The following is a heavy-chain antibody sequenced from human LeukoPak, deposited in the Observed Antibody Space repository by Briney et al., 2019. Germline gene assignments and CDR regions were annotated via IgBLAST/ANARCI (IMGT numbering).Heavy chain of an antibody. V-gene: IGHV4-59*01. D-gene: IGHD3-22*01. CDR1: GYSISSYY. CDR2: IYYSGST. Sequence: SETLSLTCTVSGYSISSYYWSWIRQPPGKGLEWIGYIYYSGSTNYNPSLKSRVTISVDTSKNQFSLKLSSVTAADTAVYYCARDKGPGYYDSSGYYLGWFDPWGQGTLVTVSS. J-gene: IGHJ5*02. CDR3: ARDKGPGYYDSSGYYLGWFDP.